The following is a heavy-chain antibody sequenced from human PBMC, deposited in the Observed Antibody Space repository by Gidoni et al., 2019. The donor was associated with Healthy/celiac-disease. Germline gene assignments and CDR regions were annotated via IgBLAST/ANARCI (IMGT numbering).Heavy chain of an antibody. D-gene: IGHD3-3*01. J-gene: IGHJ4*02. Sequence: EVQLVASGGGLVKPGGSLRLSCAASGFTFSSYSMNWVRQAPGKGLEWVSSISSSSRYIYYADSGKGRFTISRDNAKNALYLQMNSLRAEDTAVYYCARVLAWYYFDYWGQGTLVTVSS. CDR2: ISSSSRYI. V-gene: IGHV3-21*01. CDR1: GFTFSSYS. CDR3: ARVLAWYYFDY.